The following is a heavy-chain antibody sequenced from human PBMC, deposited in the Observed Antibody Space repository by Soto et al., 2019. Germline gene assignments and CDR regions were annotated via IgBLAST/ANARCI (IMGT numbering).Heavy chain of an antibody. CDR1: GFTFGDYA. V-gene: IGHV3-49*04. Sequence: GGSLRLSCTASGFTFGDYAMSWVRQAPGKGLEWVGFIRSKACGGTTEYAASVKGRFTISRDDSKSVAYLEVNSLKTEDTAVYFCTRGPRDSYNHDAFDIWGQGTMVTVSS. CDR2: IRSKACGGTT. CDR3: TRGPRDSYNHDAFDI. J-gene: IGHJ3*02. D-gene: IGHD1-26*01.